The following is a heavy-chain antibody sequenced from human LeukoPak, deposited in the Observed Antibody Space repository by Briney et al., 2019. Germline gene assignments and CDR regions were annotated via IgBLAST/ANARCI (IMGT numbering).Heavy chain of an antibody. CDR2: TSYDGTNK. J-gene: IGHJ4*02. Sequence: PGGSLRLSCAASRFNFRDSAMHWVRQPPGKGLEGVAVTSYDGTNKYYADSVKGRFTISRDNSKNTLYLQMNSLRLEDTGVYYCAADYGDYVSPSDWGQGTLVTVSS. CDR1: RFNFRDSA. V-gene: IGHV3-30*04. D-gene: IGHD4-17*01. CDR3: AADYGDYVSPSD.